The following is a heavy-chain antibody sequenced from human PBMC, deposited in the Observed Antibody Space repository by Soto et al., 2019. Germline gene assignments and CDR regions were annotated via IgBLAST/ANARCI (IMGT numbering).Heavy chain of an antibody. CDR1: GYTFTSYY. J-gene: IGHJ3*02. CDR2: INPSGGST. Sequence: QVQLVQSGAEVKKPGASVKVSCKASGYTFTSYYMHWVRQAPGQGLEWMGIINPSGGSTSYAQKFQGRVTMTRDTSTSTVYMELSSLRSEDTAVYYCARDAGLATAMVTASAFDIWGQGTMVTVSS. D-gene: IGHD5-18*01. V-gene: IGHV1-46*01. CDR3: ARDAGLATAMVTASAFDI.